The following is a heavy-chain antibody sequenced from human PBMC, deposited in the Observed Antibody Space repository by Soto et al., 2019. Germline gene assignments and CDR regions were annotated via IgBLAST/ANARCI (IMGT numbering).Heavy chain of an antibody. V-gene: IGHV3-74*01. CDR2: INSDGSST. CDR3: AREGRGYYYDSSGYWVTHYYGMDV. J-gene: IGHJ6*02. CDR1: GFTFSSYW. D-gene: IGHD3-22*01. Sequence: PGGSLRLSCAASGFTFSSYWMHWVRQAPGKGLVWVSRINSDGSSTSYADSVKGRFTISRDNAKNTLYLQMNSLRAEDTAVYYCAREGRGYYYDSSGYWVTHYYGMDVWGQGTTVTVSS.